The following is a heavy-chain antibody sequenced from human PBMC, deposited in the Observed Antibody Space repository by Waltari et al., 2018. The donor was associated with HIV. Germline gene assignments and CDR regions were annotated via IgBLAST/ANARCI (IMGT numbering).Heavy chain of an antibody. J-gene: IGHJ4*02. CDR3: ARDSFSLDF. CDR1: GDSVPSHSAA. V-gene: IGHV6-1*01. Sequence: QVYLEQSGPGLVKPSQTLTLTCVISGDSVPSHSAAWNWIRQSPSRGLEWLGRTYHRSKWSTDYAESVRGRITITPDTSNNQYSLHLTSVTADDTAMYFCARDSFSLDFWGQGSLVVVSS. CDR2: TYHRSKWST.